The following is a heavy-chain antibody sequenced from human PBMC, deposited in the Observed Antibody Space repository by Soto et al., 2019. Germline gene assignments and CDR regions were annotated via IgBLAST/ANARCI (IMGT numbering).Heavy chain of an antibody. V-gene: IGHV1-18*04. CDR1: VYAFTSYG. J-gene: IGHJ6*02. CDR2: TSAYNGNT. Sequence: XSVKVSCKASVYAFTSYGISWVRQEPGQGLEWMGWTSAYNGNTNYAQKLQGRVTMTTDTSTSTAYMELSSLRSEDTAVYYCARGTPYYYYGMDVRGQGNTFTVSS. CDR3: ARGTPYYYYGMDV.